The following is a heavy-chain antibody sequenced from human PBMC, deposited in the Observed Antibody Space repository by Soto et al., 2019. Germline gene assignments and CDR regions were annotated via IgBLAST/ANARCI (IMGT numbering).Heavy chain of an antibody. CDR2: IVVGSGNT. Sequence: ASVKVSCKASGFPFTSSAVQWVRQPRAQHLEWIGWIVVGSGNTNYAQKFQERVTITRDMSTSTAYMELSSLRSEDTAVYYGAAQKGADPDYWGQGTLVTVSS. V-gene: IGHV1-58*01. D-gene: IGHD3-16*01. CDR1: GFPFTSSA. J-gene: IGHJ4*02. CDR3: AAQKGADPDY.